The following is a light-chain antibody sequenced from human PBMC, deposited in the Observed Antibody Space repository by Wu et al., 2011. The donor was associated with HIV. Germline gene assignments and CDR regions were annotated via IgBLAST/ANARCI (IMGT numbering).Light chain of an antibody. J-gene: IGKJ4*01. CDR3: QQRGYWGT. Sequence: EIVLTQSPGTLSLSPGERATLSCRASQSVSGNYIAWYQHKPGQAPRLLLYGASNRATGVPDRFSGSGSGTEITLTISRLEPEDFAVYYCQQRGYWGTFGGGTKVETK. CDR1: QSVSGNY. CDR2: GAS. V-gene: IGKV3D-20*02.